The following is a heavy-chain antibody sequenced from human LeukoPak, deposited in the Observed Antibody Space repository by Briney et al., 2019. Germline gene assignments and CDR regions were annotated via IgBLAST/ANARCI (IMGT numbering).Heavy chain of an antibody. V-gene: IGHV3-66*01. CDR3: ARAIQYRFDP. Sequence: GGSLRLSCAASGFTVSSNYVSGLRQAPGKGLEWGAFIYAAGNTYYAHSVKGRFTISRDNSQNTLYLQMSSLRAEDTAVYYCARAIQYRFDPWGQGTLVTVSS. CDR1: GFTVSSNY. CDR2: IYAAGNT. D-gene: IGHD2/OR15-2a*01. J-gene: IGHJ5*02.